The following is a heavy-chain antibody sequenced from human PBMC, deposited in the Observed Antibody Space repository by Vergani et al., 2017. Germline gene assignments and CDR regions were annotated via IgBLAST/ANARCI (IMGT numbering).Heavy chain of an antibody. V-gene: IGHV1-69*06. CDR1: GGTFSSYA. D-gene: IGHD3-22*01. CDR3: AIESEDRDSSGARYAFDI. Sequence: QVQLVQSGAEVKKPGSSVKVSCKASGGTFSSYAISWVRQAPGQGLEWVGGIIPIFGTANYAQKFQGRVTITADKSTSTAYMELSSLRSEDTAVYYCAIESEDRDSSGARYAFDIWGQGTMVTVSS. J-gene: IGHJ3*02. CDR2: IIPIFGTA.